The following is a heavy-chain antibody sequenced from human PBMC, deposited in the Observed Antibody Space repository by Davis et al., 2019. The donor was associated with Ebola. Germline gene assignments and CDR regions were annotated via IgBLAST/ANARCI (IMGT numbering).Heavy chain of an antibody. Sequence: GESLKISCAASGFTFSSYGMSWVRQAPGKGLEWVSAISGSGGSTYYADSVKGRFTISRDNSKNTLYLQMNSLRAEDTAVYYCAKDPGLVVVVAAGTYFDYWGQGTLVTVSS. V-gene: IGHV3-23*01. CDR2: ISGSGGST. CDR1: GFTFSSYG. CDR3: AKDPGLVVVVAAGTYFDY. D-gene: IGHD2-15*01. J-gene: IGHJ4*02.